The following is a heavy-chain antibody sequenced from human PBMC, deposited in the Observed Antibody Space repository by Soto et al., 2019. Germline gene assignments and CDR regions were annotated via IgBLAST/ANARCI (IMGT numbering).Heavy chain of an antibody. Sequence: QVQLVESGGGVVQPGRSLRLSCAASGFTFSAYGMLWVRQAPGEGLEWVAVIWYDGGSEYYADSVEGRFTVSRDNAKNTVYLHMDTLRGDDTAVYYCARAHGPSLGSCLDLWGQGTLVTVSA. CDR1: GFTFSAYG. J-gene: IGHJ5*02. D-gene: IGHD2-2*01. CDR3: ARAHGPSLGSCLDL. V-gene: IGHV3-33*01. CDR2: IWYDGGSE.